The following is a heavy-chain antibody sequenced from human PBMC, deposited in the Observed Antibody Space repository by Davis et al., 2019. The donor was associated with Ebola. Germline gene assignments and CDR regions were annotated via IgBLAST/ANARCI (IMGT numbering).Heavy chain of an antibody. Sequence: PGGSLRLSCAASGFTFSSYAMHWVRQAPGKGLEWVAVISYDGSNKYYADSVKGRFTISRDNSKNTLYLQMNSLRAEDTAVYYCAREPIQLWSQLEHWGQGTLVTVSS. V-gene: IGHV3-30-3*01. CDR3: AREPIQLWSQLEH. CDR1: GFTFSSYA. CDR2: ISYDGSNK. J-gene: IGHJ1*01. D-gene: IGHD5-18*01.